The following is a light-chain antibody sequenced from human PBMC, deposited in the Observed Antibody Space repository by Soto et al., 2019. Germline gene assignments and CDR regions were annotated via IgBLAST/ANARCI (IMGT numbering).Light chain of an antibody. CDR2: DAS. Sequence: DIQMTQSPSSLSASVGDRVTITCQASQDISNYLNWYQQKPGKAPKLLIYDASNLETGVPSRFSGSGSGTDFTFTISSLQPGDIATYYCQQYDNLHRPITLGQGTRLEIK. CDR1: QDISNY. J-gene: IGKJ5*01. V-gene: IGKV1-33*01. CDR3: QQYDNLHRPIT.